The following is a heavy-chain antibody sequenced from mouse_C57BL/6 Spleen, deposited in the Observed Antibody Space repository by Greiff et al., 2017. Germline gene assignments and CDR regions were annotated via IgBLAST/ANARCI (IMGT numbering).Heavy chain of an antibody. CDR1: GYAFSSSW. V-gene: IGHV1-82*01. CDR2: IYPGDGDT. CDR3: ARSILFDY. J-gene: IGHJ2*01. Sequence: VQLQQSGPELVKPGASVKISCKASGYAFSSSWMNWVKQRPGKGLEWIGRIYPGDGDTNYNGKFKGKATLTADKSSSTAYMQLSILTSEDSAVYFCARSILFDYWGQGTTLTVSS.